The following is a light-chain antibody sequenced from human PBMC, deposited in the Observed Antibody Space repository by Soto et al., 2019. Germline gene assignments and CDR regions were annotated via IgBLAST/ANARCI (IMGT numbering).Light chain of an antibody. Sequence: DIRMTQSPPTLSAVVGDRVTITCRASESVSSSVAWYQQKPGKAPKLLIYDASTLESGVPSRFSGSGFGTEFTLTINSLQPDDFGTYYCQQYESFSPYTFGRGTRLEIK. CDR3: QQYESFSPYT. V-gene: IGKV1-5*01. CDR1: ESVSSS. J-gene: IGKJ2*01. CDR2: DAS.